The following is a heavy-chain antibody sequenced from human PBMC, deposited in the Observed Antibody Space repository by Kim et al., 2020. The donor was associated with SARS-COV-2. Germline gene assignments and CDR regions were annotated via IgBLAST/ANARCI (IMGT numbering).Heavy chain of an antibody. V-gene: IGHV5-51*01. CDR2: IYPGDSDT. Sequence: GESLKISCKGSGYSFTSYWIGWVRQMPGKGLEWMGIIYPGDSDTRYSPSFQGQVTISADKSISTAYLQWSSLKASDTAMYYCARLEVAAMSLPSSFDYWGQGTLVTVSS. J-gene: IGHJ4*02. CDR1: GYSFTSYW. CDR3: ARLEVAAMSLPSSFDY. D-gene: IGHD5-18*01.